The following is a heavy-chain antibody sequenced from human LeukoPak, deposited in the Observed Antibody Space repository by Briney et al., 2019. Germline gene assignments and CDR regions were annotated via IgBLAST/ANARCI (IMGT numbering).Heavy chain of an antibody. V-gene: IGHV3-23*01. CDR3: AKGRTMKVWALDVFDS. J-gene: IGHJ4*02. CDR1: GFAFSNYS. D-gene: IGHD3-3*01. CDR2: ISFSGGRT. Sequence: GGSLRLSCTASGFAFSNYSMNWVRQAPGKGLEWVSSISFSGGRTFYADSVKGHFTISRDNSRSTLSLQMNSLRAEDTAVYYCAKGRTMKVWALDVFDSWGQGTVVAVSS.